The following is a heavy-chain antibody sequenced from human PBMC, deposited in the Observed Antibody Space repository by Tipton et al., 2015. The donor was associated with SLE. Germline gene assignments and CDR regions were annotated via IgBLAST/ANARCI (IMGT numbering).Heavy chain of an antibody. D-gene: IGHD6-6*01. CDR3: ASAPGSRSSTVDY. CDR1: GDSMSGKY. Sequence: TLSLTCTVSGDSMSGKYWSWIRQPAGKGLEWIGRVYSSGGTIYNPSIKSRVTISVDTSQNKVSLRLNSVTAADTAVYYCASAPGSRSSTVDYWGQGTLVTVSS. V-gene: IGHV4-4*07. J-gene: IGHJ4*02. CDR2: VYSSGGT.